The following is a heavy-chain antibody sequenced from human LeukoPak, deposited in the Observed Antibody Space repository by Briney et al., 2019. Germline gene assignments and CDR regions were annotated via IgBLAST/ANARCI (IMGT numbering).Heavy chain of an antibody. D-gene: IGHD6-13*01. J-gene: IGHJ6*03. V-gene: IGHV1-69*05. CDR2: IIPIFGTA. Sequence: RASVKVSCKASGGTFSSYAISWVRQAPGQGLEWMGGIIPIFGTANYAQKFQGRVTITTDESTSTAYMELSSLRSEDTAVYYCARDSGIAAAGTLKYYYYMDVWGKGTTVTVSS. CDR1: GGTFSSYA. CDR3: ARDSGIAAAGTLKYYYYMDV.